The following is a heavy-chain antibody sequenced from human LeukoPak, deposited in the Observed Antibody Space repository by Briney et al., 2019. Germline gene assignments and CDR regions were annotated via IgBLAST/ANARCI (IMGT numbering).Heavy chain of an antibody. CDR2: IGDKGIDT. J-gene: IGHJ4*02. Sequence: QTSETLSLTCAVYGGSFSGYYWSWIRQPPGKGLEWVAAIGDKGIDTKYADSVKGRFTISKDNSRNTLYLQLNSLRVEDTAIYYCGRDWKLDYWGQGTLVTVSS. D-gene: IGHD1-1*01. V-gene: IGHV3-23*01. CDR1: GGSFSGYY. CDR3: GRDWKLDY.